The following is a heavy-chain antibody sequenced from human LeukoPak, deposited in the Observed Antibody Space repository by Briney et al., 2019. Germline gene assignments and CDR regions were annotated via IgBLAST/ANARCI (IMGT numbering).Heavy chain of an antibody. V-gene: IGHV4-30-2*01. CDR3: ARHGLSTQASDI. J-gene: IGHJ3*02. CDR2: IYHSGST. Sequence: SQTLSLTCAVSGGSISSGGYSWSWIRQPPGKGLEWIGYIYHSGSTYYNPSLKSRVTILVDRSKNQFSLKLSSVTAAETAVYYCARHGLSTQASDIWGQGTMVTVSS. CDR1: GGSISSGGYS.